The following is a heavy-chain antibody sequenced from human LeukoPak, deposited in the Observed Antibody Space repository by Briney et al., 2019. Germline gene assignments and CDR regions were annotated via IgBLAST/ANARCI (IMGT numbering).Heavy chain of an antibody. CDR3: ARVVQAAAGDTYYYYMDV. J-gene: IGHJ6*03. CDR2: IYTSGST. CDR1: GGSFSSYY. V-gene: IGHV4-4*07. Sequence: SDTLSLTCTVSGGSFSSYYWSWIRQPAGKGLEWIGRIYTSGSTNYNPSLKSRVTMSVDTSKNQFSLKLSSVTAADTAVYYCARVVQAAAGDTYYYYMDVWGKGTTVTVSS. D-gene: IGHD6-13*01.